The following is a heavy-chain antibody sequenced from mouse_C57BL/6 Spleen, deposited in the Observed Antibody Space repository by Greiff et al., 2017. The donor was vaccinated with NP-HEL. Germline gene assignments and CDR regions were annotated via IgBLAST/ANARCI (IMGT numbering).Heavy chain of an antibody. CDR1: GYTFTSYD. CDR2: IYPRDGST. D-gene: IGHD1-1*01. Sequence: QVQLQQSGPELVKPGASVKLSCKASGYTFTSYDINWVKQRPGQGLEWIGWIYPRDGSTKYNEKFKGKANLTVDTSSSTAYMELHCLTSEDSAVYFCVREGNYYGRSLRGYAMDYWGQGTSVTVSS. CDR3: VREGNYYGRSLRGYAMDY. V-gene: IGHV1-85*01. J-gene: IGHJ4*01.